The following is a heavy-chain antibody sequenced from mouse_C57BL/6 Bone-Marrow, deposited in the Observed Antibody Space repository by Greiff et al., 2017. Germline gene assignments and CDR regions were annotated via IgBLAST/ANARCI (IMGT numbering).Heavy chain of an antibody. CDR2: IWGGGRT. Sequence: VQLQQSGPGLVAPSQSLYITCTVSGFSLTSYGVDWVRQPPGKGLEWLGVIWGGGRTTYTSALMSRLSISKDNSKSQVVLKMNSLQTDDTAMYYCAKHAYYSNYSYWYFEVWGTGTTVTVSS. CDR3: AKHAYYSNYSYWYFEV. V-gene: IGHV2-9*01. J-gene: IGHJ1*03. D-gene: IGHD2-5*01. CDR1: GFSLTSYG.